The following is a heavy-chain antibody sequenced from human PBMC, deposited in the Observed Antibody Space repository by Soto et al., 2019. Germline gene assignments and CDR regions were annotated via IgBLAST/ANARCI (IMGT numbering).Heavy chain of an antibody. Sequence: QVTLKESGPVLVKPTETLTLRCTVSGLSITDSEMGVSWIRQPPGQPLEWLAHIDSSGEKSYRTFLKSRLAISKDTSKSQIVLTMTNMDPADTATYYCARRHLAVAVIPCFDPWGQGIPVTVSS. CDR1: GLSITDSEMG. CDR3: ARRHLAVAVIPCFDP. V-gene: IGHV2-26*01. D-gene: IGHD2-21*01. J-gene: IGHJ5*02. CDR2: IDSSGEK.